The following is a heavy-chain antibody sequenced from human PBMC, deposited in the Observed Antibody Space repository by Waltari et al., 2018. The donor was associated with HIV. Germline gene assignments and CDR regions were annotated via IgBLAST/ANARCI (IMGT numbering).Heavy chain of an antibody. Sequence: EVQLVESGGGLVKPGGSLRLSCAASGVTFSRHRMKWGRPAPGRGLEWVSSISSSSSYIYYADSVKGRFTISRDNAKNSLYLQMNSLRAEDTAVYYCARVSIFGVVIHYYYYYGMDVWGQGTTVTVSS. V-gene: IGHV3-21*01. CDR3: ARVSIFGVVIHYYYYYGMDV. J-gene: IGHJ6*02. CDR2: ISSSSSYI. CDR1: GVTFSRHR. D-gene: IGHD3-3*01.